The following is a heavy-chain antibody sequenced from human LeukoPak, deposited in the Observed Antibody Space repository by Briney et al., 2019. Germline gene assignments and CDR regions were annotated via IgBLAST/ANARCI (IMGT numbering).Heavy chain of an antibody. CDR1: GFSFSSYA. Sequence: NTGGSLRLSCAASGFSFSSYAMTWVRQAPGKGLEWVSSISNSAGATNYADSVKGRFTISRDNAKNSLYLQMDSLRAEDTAVYYCARELDAIQDLDYWGQGTLVAVSS. CDR3: ARELDAIQDLDY. CDR2: ISNSAGAT. J-gene: IGHJ4*02. D-gene: IGHD1-1*01. V-gene: IGHV3-21*01.